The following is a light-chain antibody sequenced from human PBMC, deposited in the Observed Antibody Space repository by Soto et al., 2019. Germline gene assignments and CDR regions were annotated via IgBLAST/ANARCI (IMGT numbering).Light chain of an antibody. V-gene: IGKV3-11*01. CDR1: QSVSSY. J-gene: IGKJ2*01. Sequence: EIVLTQSPATLSLSPGERATLSCRASQSVSSYLAWYQQKPGQAPRLLIYDASNRATGIAAMFSGSGSGTDFTLIISSLEPEDFAVYYCQHRSNWHTFGQGTKLEIK. CDR2: DAS. CDR3: QHRSNWHT.